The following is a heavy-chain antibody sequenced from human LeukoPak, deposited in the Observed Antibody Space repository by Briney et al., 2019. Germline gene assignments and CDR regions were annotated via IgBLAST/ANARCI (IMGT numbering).Heavy chain of an antibody. CDR2: TYYRSKWYS. J-gene: IGHJ4*02. V-gene: IGHV6-1*01. D-gene: IGHD6-19*01. CDR1: GDSVSSINGA. CDR3: ARDVATTGWYTFDY. Sequence: SQTLSVTCAISGDSVSSINGAWNWVRQSPSRGLEWLGRTYYRSKWYSDYAVPIQGRMSINPDTSKNQFTLHLFPVTPDDTAVYYCARDVATTGWYTFDYWGQGTRVTVSS.